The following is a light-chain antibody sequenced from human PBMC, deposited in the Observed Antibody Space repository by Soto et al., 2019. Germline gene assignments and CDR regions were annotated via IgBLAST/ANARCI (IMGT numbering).Light chain of an antibody. J-gene: IGLJ2*01. CDR2: EVS. CDR3: SSYAGINNLV. V-gene: IGLV2-8*01. CDR1: SSDVGGYNY. Sequence: QSALTQPPSASGSPGQSVTISCTGTSSDVGGYNYVSWYQQHPGKAPKLMIYEVSKRPSGVPDRFSGSKSGNTASLTVSALQAEDDADYYCSSYAGINNLVFGGGTKLTVL.